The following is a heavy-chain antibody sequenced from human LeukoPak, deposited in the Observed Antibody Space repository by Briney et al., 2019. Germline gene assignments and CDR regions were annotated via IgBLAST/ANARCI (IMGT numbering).Heavy chain of an antibody. V-gene: IGHV3-21*01. CDR1: GFTFSSYS. CDR2: ISSSSSYI. J-gene: IGHJ3*02. Sequence: GGSLRLSCAASGFTFSSYSMNWVRQAPGKGLEWVSSISSSSSYIYYADSVKGRFTISRDNSKNTLYLQMNSLRAEDTAVYYCASAADYYDAFDIWGQGTMVTVSS. D-gene: IGHD1-26*01. CDR3: ASAADYYDAFDI.